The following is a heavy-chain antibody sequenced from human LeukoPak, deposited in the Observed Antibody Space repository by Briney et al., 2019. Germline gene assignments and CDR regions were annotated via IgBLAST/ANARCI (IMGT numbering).Heavy chain of an antibody. CDR1: GGSFSSYT. J-gene: IGHJ6*03. Sequence: SVKVSCKASGGSFSSYTIDWVRQAPGQGLEWMGGISPIFGTANYAQRFQGRVTMTEDTSTDTAYMELSSLRSEDTAVYYCATDLRSSSWLPEDYYYYMDVWGKGTTVTVSS. V-gene: IGHV1-69*06. CDR2: ISPIFGTA. D-gene: IGHD6-13*01. CDR3: ATDLRSSSWLPEDYYYYMDV.